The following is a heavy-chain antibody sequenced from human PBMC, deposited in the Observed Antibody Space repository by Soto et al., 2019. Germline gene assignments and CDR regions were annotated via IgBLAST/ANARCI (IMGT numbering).Heavy chain of an antibody. CDR2: IIPIFETA. D-gene: IGHD6-13*01. CDR3: AASDSSSWQHEY. Sequence: QVQLVQSGAEMKKPGSSVKVSCKVSGDSFSSYAISWVRQAPGEGLEWVGGIIPIFETANYAQNFQGRVTITAVESTTTAYLEVTRLRPQDTAVFYCAASDSSSWQHEYWGKGTLITVSS. J-gene: IGHJ4*02. CDR1: GDSFSSYA. V-gene: IGHV1-69*01.